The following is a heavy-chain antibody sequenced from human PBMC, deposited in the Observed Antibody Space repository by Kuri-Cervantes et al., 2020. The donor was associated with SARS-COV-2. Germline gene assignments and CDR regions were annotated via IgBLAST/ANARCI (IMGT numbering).Heavy chain of an antibody. V-gene: IGHV4-39*02. D-gene: IGHD3-10*01. J-gene: IGHJ4*02. CDR2: IYYSGST. Sequence: WVRQVPGKGLEWIGSIYYSGSTYYNPSLKSRVTISVDTSKNQFSLKLSSVTAADTAVYYCARDRVDYYGSGSYIYWGQGTLVTVSS. CDR3: ARDRVDYYGSGSYIY.